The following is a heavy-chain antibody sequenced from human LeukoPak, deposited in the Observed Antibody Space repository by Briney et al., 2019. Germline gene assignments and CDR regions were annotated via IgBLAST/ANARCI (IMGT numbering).Heavy chain of an antibody. CDR2: ISSSGSTI. J-gene: IGHJ4*02. CDR1: GFTFSDYY. D-gene: IGHD5-24*01. CDR3: ARVGGDGYNSFNFDY. V-gene: IGHV3-11*04. Sequence: GGSLRLSCAASGFTFSDYYMSWIRQAPGKGLEWISSISSSGSTIYYADSVKGRFTISRDNAKNSLYLQMNSLRAEDTAVYYCARVGGDGYNSFNFDYWGQGTLVTVSS.